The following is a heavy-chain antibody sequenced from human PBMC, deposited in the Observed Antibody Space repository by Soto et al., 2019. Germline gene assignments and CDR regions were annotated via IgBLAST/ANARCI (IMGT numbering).Heavy chain of an antibody. Sequence: PSETLSLTCAVSGGSISSSNWWSWVRQPPGKGLEWIGEIYYSGSTNYNPSLKSRVTISVDKSKNQFSLKLSSVTAADTAVYYCARHPGYGLYYFDYWGQGTLVTVSS. CDR2: IYYSGST. CDR3: ARHPGYGLYYFDY. D-gene: IGHD5-18*01. CDR1: GGSISSSNW. V-gene: IGHV4-4*02. J-gene: IGHJ4*02.